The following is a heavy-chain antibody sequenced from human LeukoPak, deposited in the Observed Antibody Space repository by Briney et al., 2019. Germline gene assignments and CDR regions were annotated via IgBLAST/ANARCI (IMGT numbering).Heavy chain of an antibody. CDR1: GFTFDDYA. V-gene: IGHV3-9*01. Sequence: GGSLRLSCAASGFTFDDYAMHWVRQAPGKGLEWVSGISWNSGSIGYADSVKGRFTISRDNAKNSLYLQMNSLRAEDTALYYCAEVKHYYYGMDVWGQGTTVTVSS. CDR2: ISWNSGSI. J-gene: IGHJ6*02. CDR3: AEVKHYYYGMDV.